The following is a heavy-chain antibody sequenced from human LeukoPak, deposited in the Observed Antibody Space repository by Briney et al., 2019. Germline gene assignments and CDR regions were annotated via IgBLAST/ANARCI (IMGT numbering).Heavy chain of an antibody. CDR1: GFSLSTSGMR. CDR2: IDWDDDK. J-gene: IGHJ4*02. CDR3: ARTPYCGGDCYVDY. V-gene: IGHV2-70*04. D-gene: IGHD2-21*02. Sequence: SGPTLVNPTQTLTLTCTFSGFSLSTSGMRVSWIRQPPGKALEWLARIDWDDDKLYSTSLKTRLTISKDTSKNQVVLTMTNMDPVDTATYYCARTPYCGGDCYVDYWGQGTLVTVSS.